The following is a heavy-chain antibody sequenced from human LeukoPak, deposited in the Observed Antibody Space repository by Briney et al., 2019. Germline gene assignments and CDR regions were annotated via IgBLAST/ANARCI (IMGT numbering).Heavy chain of an antibody. V-gene: IGHV4-61*02. CDR3: ARGSSSWSYYFDY. CDR1: GCSISSGSYY. J-gene: IGHJ4*02. D-gene: IGHD6-13*01. Sequence: SQTLSLTCTVSGCSISSGSYYWSWIRQPAGKGLEWIGRIYTSGSTNYNPSLKSRVTISVGTSKNQFSLKLSSVTAADTAVYYCARGSSSWSYYFDYWGQGTLVTVSS. CDR2: IYTSGST.